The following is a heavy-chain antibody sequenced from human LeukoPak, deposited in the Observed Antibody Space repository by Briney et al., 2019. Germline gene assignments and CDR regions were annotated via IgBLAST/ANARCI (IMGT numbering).Heavy chain of an antibody. J-gene: IGHJ6*02. V-gene: IGHV3-33*01. Sequence: GGSLRLPCAASGMNFSSFGMHWVRQAPGKGLEWLAVMWSDGSETFYSDSVRGRFTISRDNSKNTVHLQMNSLRAEDTAVYYCARDWDGDYAYYFYYGMDVWGQGTTVTVSS. CDR2: MWSDGSET. CDR1: GMNFSSFG. D-gene: IGHD4-17*01. CDR3: ARDWDGDYAYYFYYGMDV.